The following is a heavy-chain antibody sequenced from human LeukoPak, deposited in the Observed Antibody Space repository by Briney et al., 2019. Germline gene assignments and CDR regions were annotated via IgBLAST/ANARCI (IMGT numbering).Heavy chain of an antibody. CDR1: GYTFTSYG. V-gene: IGHV1-69*13. J-gene: IGHJ4*02. D-gene: IGHD2-15*01. CDR2: IIPIFGTA. CDR3: ARGVEGPYCSGGSCYYFDY. Sequence: EASVKVSCKASGYTFTSYGISWVRQAPGQGLEWMGGIIPIFGTANYAQKFQGRVTITADESTSTAYMELSSLRSEDTAVYYCARGVEGPYCSGGSCYYFDYWGQGTLVTVSS.